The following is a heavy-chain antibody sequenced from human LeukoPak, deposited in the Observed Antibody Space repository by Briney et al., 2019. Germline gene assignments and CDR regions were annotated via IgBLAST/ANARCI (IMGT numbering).Heavy chain of an antibody. D-gene: IGHD5-18*01. CDR3: ASGYERGVFDY. CDR2: INPSGGST. J-gene: IGHJ4*02. Sequence: ASVKVSCKASGYTFTSYYMHWVRQAPGQGLEWMGIINPSGGSTSYAQKFQGRVTMTRDTSTSTVYMELSSLRSENTAVYYCASGYERGVFDYWGQGTLVTVSS. V-gene: IGHV1-46*01. CDR1: GYTFTSYY.